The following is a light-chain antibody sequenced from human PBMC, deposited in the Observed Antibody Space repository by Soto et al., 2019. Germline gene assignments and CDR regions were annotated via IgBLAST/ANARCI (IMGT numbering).Light chain of an antibody. Sequence: QSVLTQPPSVSAAPGQKVTISCSGSSSNIGNNYVSWYQQFPGTGPKVLIYDNNKRPSGIPDRFSGSKSGTSATLGITGLQTGDEADYYCGTWDSSLSEVIFGAGTKLTVL. CDR3: GTWDSSLSEVI. CDR2: DNN. J-gene: IGLJ2*01. V-gene: IGLV1-51*01. CDR1: SSNIGNNY.